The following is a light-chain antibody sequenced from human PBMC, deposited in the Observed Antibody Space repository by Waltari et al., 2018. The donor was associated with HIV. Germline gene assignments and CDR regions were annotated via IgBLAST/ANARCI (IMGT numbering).Light chain of an antibody. CDR3: QQAYSYPFV. J-gene: IGKJ1*01. CDR2: TAS. CDR1: QNIKLY. V-gene: IGKV1-6*01. Sequence: AIQMTQSPSFLAASVGDRVTITCRASQNIKLYLNWYQQKPGKAPRLLIYTASSLQSGVPSRFIGSASGTNFTLTISSLHPEDYAAYYCQQAYSYPFVFGPGTKVEVK.